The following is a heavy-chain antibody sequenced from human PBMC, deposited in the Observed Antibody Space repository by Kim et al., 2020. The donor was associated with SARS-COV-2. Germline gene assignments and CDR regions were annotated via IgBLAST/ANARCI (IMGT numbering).Heavy chain of an antibody. CDR2: ISYDGSNK. CDR1: GFTFSSYA. Sequence: GGSLRLSCAASGFTFSSYAMHWVRQAPGKGLEWVAVISYDGSNKYYADSVKGRFTISRDNSKNTLYLQMNSLRAEDTAVYYCARCGSYQSPPDYWGQGTLVTVSS. CDR3: ARCGSYQSPPDY. V-gene: IGHV3-30-3*01. J-gene: IGHJ4*02. D-gene: IGHD1-26*01.